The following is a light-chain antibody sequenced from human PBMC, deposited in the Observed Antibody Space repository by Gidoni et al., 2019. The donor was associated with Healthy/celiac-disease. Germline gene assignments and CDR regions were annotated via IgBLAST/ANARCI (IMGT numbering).Light chain of an antibody. CDR2: DAS. Sequence: DIQMTQSPSSLSASVGDRVTITCQASPDISNYLNWYQQKPGKAPKLLIYDASNLETGVPSRFSGSGSGTDFTVTISSLQPEDIATYYCQQYDNLPMYTFGQGTKLEIK. V-gene: IGKV1-33*01. J-gene: IGKJ2*01. CDR3: QQYDNLPMYT. CDR1: PDISNY.